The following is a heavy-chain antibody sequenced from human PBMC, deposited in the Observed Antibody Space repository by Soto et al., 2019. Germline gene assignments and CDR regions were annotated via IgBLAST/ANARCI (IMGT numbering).Heavy chain of an antibody. CDR3: ARANYGSGSPLDY. D-gene: IGHD3-10*01. CDR1: GGSISSSNW. V-gene: IGHV4-4*02. Sequence: QVQLQESGPGLVKPSGTLSLTCAVSGGSISSSNWWSWVRQPPGKGLEWIGEIYHSGSTNYNPSLKSRVTRAVDKSRSQCALKMSSVTAAGTAVYYCARANYGSGSPLDYWGQGTLVTVSS. J-gene: IGHJ4*02. CDR2: IYHSGST.